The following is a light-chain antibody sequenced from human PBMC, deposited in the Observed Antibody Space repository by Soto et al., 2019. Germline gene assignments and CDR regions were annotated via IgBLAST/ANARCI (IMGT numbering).Light chain of an antibody. Sequence: QTVVTQPPSASGTPGQRVTISCSGSSSNIGSNTVNWYQQLPGTAPKLLIYNNNQRPSEVPDRFSGSKSGTSASLAISGLQSEDEADYYCAAWDDSLNGQVFGTGTKLTVL. CDR3: AAWDDSLNGQV. V-gene: IGLV1-44*01. CDR2: NNN. CDR1: SSNIGSNT. J-gene: IGLJ1*01.